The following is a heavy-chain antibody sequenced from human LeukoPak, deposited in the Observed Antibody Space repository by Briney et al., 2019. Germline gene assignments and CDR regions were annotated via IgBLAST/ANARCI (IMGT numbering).Heavy chain of an antibody. Sequence: GGSLRLSCAASGFTFSTYAVNWIRQAPGKGLEWVSSISSTGTYIYYGDLVEGRFTISRDNAKNSLYLQMNSLRAEDTAVYYCARGVGNFRYYFDYWGQGTLVTVSS. V-gene: IGHV3-21*01. J-gene: IGHJ4*02. CDR3: ARGVGNFRYYFDY. D-gene: IGHD2/OR15-2a*01. CDR1: GFTFSTYA. CDR2: ISSTGTYI.